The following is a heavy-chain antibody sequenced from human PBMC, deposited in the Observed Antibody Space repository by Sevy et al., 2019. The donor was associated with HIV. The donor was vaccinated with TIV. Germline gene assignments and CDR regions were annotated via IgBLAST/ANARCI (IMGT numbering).Heavy chain of an antibody. Sequence: GGSLRLSCAASGFTFSSYSMNWVRQAPGKGLEWVSSISSSSSYIYYADSVKGRFTISRDNAKNSLYLQMNSLRAEDTAMYYCAREKLGVGYSSGWRYFDLWGRGTLVTVSS. J-gene: IGHJ2*01. CDR2: ISSSSSYI. D-gene: IGHD6-19*01. CDR1: GFTFSSYS. CDR3: AREKLGVGYSSGWRYFDL. V-gene: IGHV3-21*01.